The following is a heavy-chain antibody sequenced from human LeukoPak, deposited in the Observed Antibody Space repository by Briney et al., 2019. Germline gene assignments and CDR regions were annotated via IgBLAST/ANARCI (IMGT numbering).Heavy chain of an antibody. V-gene: IGHV4-59*12. D-gene: IGHD2/OR15-2a*01. J-gene: IGHJ1*01. CDR2: ISDSGST. CDR1: GGSISSFY. Sequence: SETLSLTCTVSGGSISSFYWSWIRQPPGKGLEWIGYISDSGSTNYNPSLKSRVTISVDTSKNQFSLKLSSVTAADTAVYYCARALIGRKTKRIFQHWGQGTLVTVSS. CDR3: ARALIGRKTKRIFQH.